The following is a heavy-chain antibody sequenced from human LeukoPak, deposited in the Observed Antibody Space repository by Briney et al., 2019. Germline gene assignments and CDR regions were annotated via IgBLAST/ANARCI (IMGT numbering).Heavy chain of an antibody. CDR2: ISGGGSST. J-gene: IGHJ4*02. CDR1: GFTFSIYA. V-gene: IGHV3-23*01. Sequence: PGGSLRLSCAASGFTFSIYAMSWVRQAPGKGLEWVSGISGGGSSTYYADSVKGRFTISRDNSKNTLYLQMNSLRAEDTAVYYCASVAIGGGSSGWGFDYWGQGTLVTVSS. D-gene: IGHD6-19*01. CDR3: ASVAIGGGSSGWGFDY.